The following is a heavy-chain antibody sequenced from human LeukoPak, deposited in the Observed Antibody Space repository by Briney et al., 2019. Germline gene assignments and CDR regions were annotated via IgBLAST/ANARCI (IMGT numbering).Heavy chain of an antibody. CDR1: GGSISSSSYY. J-gene: IGHJ4*02. V-gene: IGHV4-39*07. Sequence: SETLPLTCTVSGGSISSSSYYWGWIRQPPGKGLEWIGNIYYSGSTYYNSSLKSRVTISVDTSKNQFSLKLSFVTAADTAVYYCARDGLSYGSGWLGVDYWGQGTLVTVSS. CDR2: IYYSGST. D-gene: IGHD6-19*01. CDR3: ARDGLSYGSGWLGVDY.